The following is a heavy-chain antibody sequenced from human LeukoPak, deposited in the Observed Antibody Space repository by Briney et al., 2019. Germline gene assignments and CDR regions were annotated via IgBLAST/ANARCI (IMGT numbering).Heavy chain of an antibody. Sequence: SETLSLSCAVYGGSFSGYYWSWIRQPPGKGLEWIGEINHSGSTNYNPSLKSRVTISVDTSKNQFSLKLSSVTAADTAVYYCARGQGGYSYGIWGQGTLVTVSS. CDR2: INHSGST. V-gene: IGHV4-34*01. CDR1: GGSFSGYY. CDR3: ARGQGGYSYGI. D-gene: IGHD5-18*01. J-gene: IGHJ4*02.